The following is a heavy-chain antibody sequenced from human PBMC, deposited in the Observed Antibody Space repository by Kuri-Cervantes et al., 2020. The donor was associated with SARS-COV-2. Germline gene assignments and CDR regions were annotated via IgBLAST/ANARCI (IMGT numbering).Heavy chain of an antibody. J-gene: IGHJ6*02. CDR2: LSYDGSNK. CDR1: GFTFSSYG. CDR3: AQDLGSGWYYYGMDV. D-gene: IGHD6-19*01. Sequence: GESLKISCAASGFTFSSYGRHWVRQAPGKGLEWVAVLSYDGSNKYYADSVKGRFNISRDNSQNTLYLQMNSLRAEDTAFYYCAQDLGSGWYYYGMDVWGQGTTVTVSS. V-gene: IGHV3-30*18.